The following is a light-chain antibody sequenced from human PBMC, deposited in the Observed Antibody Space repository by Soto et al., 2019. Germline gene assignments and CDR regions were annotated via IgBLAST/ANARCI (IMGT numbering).Light chain of an antibody. CDR2: LEGTGSY. Sequence: QLVLTQSSSASASLGSSVKLTCTLSSGHSSYIIAWHQQQPGKAPRYLMKLEGTGSYNKGSGVPDRFSVSSSGADRYLTISLLQFEDEADYYCETCDRNTVVFGGGTKVTVL. V-gene: IGLV4-60*02. CDR3: ETCDRNTVV. CDR1: SGHSSYI. J-gene: IGLJ2*01.